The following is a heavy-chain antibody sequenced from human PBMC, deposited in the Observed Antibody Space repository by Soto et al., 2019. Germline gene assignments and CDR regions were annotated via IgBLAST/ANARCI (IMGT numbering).Heavy chain of an antibody. CDR3: AKDLYGSGWYGSDY. Sequence: QVQLVESGGGVVQPGRSLRLSCAASGFTFSSYGMHWVRQAPGKGLEWVAVISYDGSNKYYADSVKGRFTISGDNSKNTLYLQMNSLRAEDTAVYYCAKDLYGSGWYGSDYWGQGTLVTVSS. V-gene: IGHV3-30*18. CDR1: GFTFSSYG. CDR2: ISYDGSNK. D-gene: IGHD6-13*01. J-gene: IGHJ4*02.